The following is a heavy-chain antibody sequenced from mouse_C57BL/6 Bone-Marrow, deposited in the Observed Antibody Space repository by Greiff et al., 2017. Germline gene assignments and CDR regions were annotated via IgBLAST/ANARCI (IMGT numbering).Heavy chain of an antibody. J-gene: IGHJ4*01. CDR3: ARGGWLLHYAMDY. Sequence: QVQLQQSGAELVRPGASVKLSCKASGYTFTDYYINWVKQRPGQGLEWIARIYPGSGNTYYNEKFKGKATLTAEKSSSTAYMQLSSLTSEDSAVYFCARGGWLLHYAMDYWGQGTSVTVSS. D-gene: IGHD2-3*01. V-gene: IGHV1-76*01. CDR2: IYPGSGNT. CDR1: GYTFTDYY.